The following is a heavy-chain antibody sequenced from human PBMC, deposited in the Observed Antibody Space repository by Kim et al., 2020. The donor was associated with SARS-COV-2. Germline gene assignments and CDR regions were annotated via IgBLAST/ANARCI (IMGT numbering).Heavy chain of an antibody. J-gene: IGHJ4*02. Sequence: ASVKVSCKASGYTFTNYAIHWMRQAPGQRLEWMGWINSVSANTKYSQMFQVRVTITRDTSATTAHMELSNLSSEDTAMYYCARDHRSCSTTTCYGEAIDYWGQGTLVTVST. CDR2: INSVSANT. CDR3: ARDHRSCSTTTCYGEAIDY. D-gene: IGHD2-2*01. V-gene: IGHV1-3*01. CDR1: GYTFTNYA.